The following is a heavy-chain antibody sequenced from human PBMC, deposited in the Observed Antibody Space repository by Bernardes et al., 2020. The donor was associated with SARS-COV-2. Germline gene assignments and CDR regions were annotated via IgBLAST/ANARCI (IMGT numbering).Heavy chain of an antibody. CDR1: GFTFSSYG. CDR3: SRGSGNYFFDY. D-gene: IGHD2-15*01. Sequence: GGSLRLSCAASGFTFSSYGMHWVRQAPGKGLEWVAVIWYDGSNKYYADSVKGRFTISRDNSKNTLYLQMNSLRAEDTAVYYCSRGSGNYFFDYWGPGILVTVSS. CDR2: IWYDGSNK. V-gene: IGHV3-33*01. J-gene: IGHJ4*02.